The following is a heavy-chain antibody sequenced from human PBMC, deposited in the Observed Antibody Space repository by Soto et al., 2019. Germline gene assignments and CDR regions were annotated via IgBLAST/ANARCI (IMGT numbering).Heavy chain of an antibody. D-gene: IGHD6-19*01. Sequence: GGSLRLSCAASGFTFSSYWMHWVRQAPGKGLVWVSRINSDGSSTSYADSVKGRFTISRDNAKNTLYLQMNSLRAEDTAVYYCAREEGWLGIDAFDIWGQGTMVTVSS. V-gene: IGHV3-74*01. CDR1: GFTFSSYW. CDR3: AREEGWLGIDAFDI. CDR2: INSDGSST. J-gene: IGHJ3*02.